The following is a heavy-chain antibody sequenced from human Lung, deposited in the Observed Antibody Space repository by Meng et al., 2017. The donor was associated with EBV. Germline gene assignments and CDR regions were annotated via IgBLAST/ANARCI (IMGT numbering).Heavy chain of an antibody. CDR2: ISYDGSNI. Sequence: VNVGGLGEGVFHPWSSWTLSCASFRFTFSNYAILWVRQAPGKGLEWLLFISYDGSNIYYADSVKGRFTISRDNSNNMMFLQITSLRVEDTAVYYCARGHSSGWNWWFDPWGQGTLVTVSS. CDR1: RFTFSNYA. V-gene: IGHV3-30*04. CDR3: ARGHSSGWNWWFDP. D-gene: IGHD6-19*01. J-gene: IGHJ5*02.